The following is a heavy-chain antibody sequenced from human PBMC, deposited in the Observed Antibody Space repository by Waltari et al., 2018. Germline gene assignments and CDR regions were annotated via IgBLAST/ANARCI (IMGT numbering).Heavy chain of an antibody. CDR2: ISWNSGSI. J-gene: IGHJ4*02. V-gene: IGHV3-9*01. CDR3: AKVSAAGAYDY. Sequence: EVQLVESGGGLVQHGRSLRLSCAASGFTFDDYAMHWVRQAPGKGLEWVSGISWNSGSIGYADSVKGRFTISRDNAKNSLYLQMNSLRAEDTALYYCAKVSAAGAYDYWGQGTLVSVSS. CDR1: GFTFDDYA. D-gene: IGHD6-13*01.